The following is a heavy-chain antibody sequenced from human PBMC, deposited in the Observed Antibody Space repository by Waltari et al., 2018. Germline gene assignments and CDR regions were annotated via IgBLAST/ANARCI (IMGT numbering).Heavy chain of an antibody. Sequence: QVQLVQSGAEVKKPGASVKISCKTSEYTFTSSYIHWVRQAPGQGLEWMGIIHPSGGSTTYAQKFQGRVTMTRDTSTSTVYMELSSLRSEDTAVYYCALDTGALWMDVWGQGTTVTVSS. CDR3: ALDTGALWMDV. CDR1: EYTFTSSY. J-gene: IGHJ6*02. V-gene: IGHV1-46*01. D-gene: IGHD2-21*01. CDR2: IHPSGGST.